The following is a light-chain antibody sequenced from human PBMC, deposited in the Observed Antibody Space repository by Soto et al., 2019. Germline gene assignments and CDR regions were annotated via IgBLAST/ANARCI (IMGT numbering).Light chain of an antibody. Sequence: QSVLTQPASVSGSPGQSITISCTGTSSDVGGYNYVSWYQQHPGKAPKLMIYEVSNRPLGVSNRFSGSKSGNTASLTISGLQAEDEADYYCTSYTSSSTLDVFGTVTKVTGL. CDR2: EVS. J-gene: IGLJ1*01. CDR1: SSDVGGYNY. CDR3: TSYTSSSTLDV. V-gene: IGLV2-14*01.